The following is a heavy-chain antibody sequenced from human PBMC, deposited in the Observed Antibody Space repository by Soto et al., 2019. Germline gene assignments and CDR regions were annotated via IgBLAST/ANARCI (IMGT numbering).Heavy chain of an antibody. CDR1: GYTFTGYY. Sequence: QVQLVQSGAEVKKPGASVKVSCKASGYTFTGYYMHWVRQAPGQGLEWMGWINPNSGGTNYAQKFQGWVTMTRDTSISTAYMELSRLRSDDTAVYYCARGSRIAARQGAWNYWGQGTLVTVSS. J-gene: IGHJ4*02. CDR3: ARGSRIAARQGAWNY. CDR2: INPNSGGT. V-gene: IGHV1-2*04. D-gene: IGHD6-6*01.